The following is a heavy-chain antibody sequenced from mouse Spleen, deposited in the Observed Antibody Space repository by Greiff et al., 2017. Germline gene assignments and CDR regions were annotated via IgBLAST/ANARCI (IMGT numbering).Heavy chain of an antibody. CDR3: ARENWDGGYFDV. D-gene: IGHD4-1*01. V-gene: IGHV2-9*02. CDR2: IWAGGST. CDR1: GFSLTSYG. J-gene: IGHJ1*01. Sequence: VQGVESGPGLVAPSQSLSITCTVSGFSLTSYGVHWVRQPPGKGLEWLGVIWAGGSTNYNSALMSRLSISKDNSKSQVFLKMNSLQTDDTAMYYCARENWDGGYFDVWGAGTTVTVSS.